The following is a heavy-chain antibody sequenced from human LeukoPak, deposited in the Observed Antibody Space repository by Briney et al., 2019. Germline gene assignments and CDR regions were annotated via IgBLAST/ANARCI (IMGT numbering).Heavy chain of an antibody. CDR3: ARAPLYYDSLTGSNPYLDY. CDR2: LHNGGSQT. J-gene: IGHJ4*02. V-gene: IGHV3-30*02. Sequence: PGGSLRLSCATSGGSFTTFGFHWVRQAPGKGLEWVASLHNGGSQTYYIDSVKGLFTVSRDNTKATVYLQMNSLRPADTAVYYCARAPLYYDSLTGSNPYLDYWGQGALVTVSS. CDR1: GGSFTTFG. D-gene: IGHD3-9*01.